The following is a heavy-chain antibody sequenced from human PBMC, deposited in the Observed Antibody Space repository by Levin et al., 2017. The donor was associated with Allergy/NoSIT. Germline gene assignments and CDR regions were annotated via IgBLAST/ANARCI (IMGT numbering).Heavy chain of an antibody. CDR2: INHYGNI. CDR1: GDSFNSYY. V-gene: IGHV4-34*01. CDR3: ARGVAHCTGSLCYSFRFDP. J-gene: IGHJ5*02. D-gene: IGHD2-8*02. Sequence: SETLSLTCAVYGDSFNSYYWTWIRQPPGKGLEWIGEINHYGNINYNPSLKSRVTISVDTSKNQFSLKLTSVTSADTAMYYCARGVAHCTGSLCYSFRFDPWGQGTLVTVSS.